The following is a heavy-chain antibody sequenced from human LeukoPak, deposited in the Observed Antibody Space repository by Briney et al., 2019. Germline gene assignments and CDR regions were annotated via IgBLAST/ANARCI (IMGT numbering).Heavy chain of an antibody. J-gene: IGHJ4*02. D-gene: IGHD1-1*01. CDR1: GGSISSNNW. Sequence: PSETLSLTCAVSGGSISSNNWWGWVRQPPGKGLEWIGEIYHSGSPNYNPSLKSRVTISVDKSRNHFSLNLSSVTAADTAVYYCARVNIDNWHSCDYWGQGTLVTVSS. CDR2: IYHSGSP. V-gene: IGHV4-4*02. CDR3: ARVNIDNWHSCDY.